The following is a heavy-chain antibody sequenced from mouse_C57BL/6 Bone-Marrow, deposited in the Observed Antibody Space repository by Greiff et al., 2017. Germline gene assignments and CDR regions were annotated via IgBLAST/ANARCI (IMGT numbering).Heavy chain of an antibody. V-gene: IGHV1-19*01. CDR3: AREPGFDV. Sequence: VQLQQSGPVLVKPGASVKMSCKASGYTFTDYYMNWVKQSHGKSLEWIGVINPYNGGTSYNQKFKGKATLTVDKSSSTAYMELNSLTSDNSSVYYCAREPGFDVWGTGTTVTVSS. CDR2: INPYNGGT. CDR1: GYTFTDYY. J-gene: IGHJ1*03.